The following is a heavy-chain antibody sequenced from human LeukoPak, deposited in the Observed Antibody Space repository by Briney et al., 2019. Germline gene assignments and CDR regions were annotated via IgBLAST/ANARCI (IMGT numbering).Heavy chain of an antibody. CDR1: GFTFSSYA. CDR3: AKEEGFGGWSVVYYYGMDV. V-gene: IGHV3-23*01. CDR2: MSGTGGST. J-gene: IGHJ6*02. Sequence: GGSLRLSCAASGFTFSSYAMSWVRQAPGKGLEWVSAMSGTGGSTYYADSVKGRFTISRDNSKNTLYLQMNSLRAEDTAVYYCAKEEGFGGWSVVYYYGMDVWGQGTTVTVSS. D-gene: IGHD6-19*01.